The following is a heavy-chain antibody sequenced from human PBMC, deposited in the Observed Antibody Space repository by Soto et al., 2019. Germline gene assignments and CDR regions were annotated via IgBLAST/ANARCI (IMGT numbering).Heavy chain of an antibody. D-gene: IGHD1-1*01. CDR2: ISAYNGNT. CDR1: GYTFTSYG. CDR3: ARDNEYWFDP. J-gene: IGHJ5*02. Sequence: QVQLVXSXXXXXXXGASVKVSCKASGYTFTSYGISWVRQAPGQGLEWMGWISAYNGNTNYAQKLQGRVTMTTDTSTSKAYMELRSLRSDDTAVYYCARDNEYWFDPWGQGTLVTVSS. V-gene: IGHV1-18*01.